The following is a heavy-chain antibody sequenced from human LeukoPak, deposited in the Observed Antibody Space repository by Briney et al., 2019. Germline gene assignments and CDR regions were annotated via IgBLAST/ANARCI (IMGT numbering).Heavy chain of an antibody. Sequence: KPSETLSLTCTDSGGSISSSNYKWGWIRQPPGKGLEWIASIRYSVSTSYNPPLKSRVTISVDTSKNQFSLKLISVTATDTAVYYCARHDYDSGSPNINWFDPWGQGTLVTVSS. J-gene: IGHJ5*02. CDR3: ARHDYDSGSPNINWFDP. CDR2: IRYSVST. CDR1: GGSISSSNYK. V-gene: IGHV4-39*01. D-gene: IGHD3-10*01.